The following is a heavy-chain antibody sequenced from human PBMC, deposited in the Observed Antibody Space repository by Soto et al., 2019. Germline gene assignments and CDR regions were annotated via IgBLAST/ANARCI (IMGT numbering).Heavy chain of an antibody. Sequence: QPGGSLRLSCAASGFTVSSNYMSWVRQAPGKGLEWVSVIYSGGSTYYADSVKGRFTISRDNSKNTLYLQMNSLRAEDTAVYYCARDARISSGWSHYYYYYGMDVWGQGTTVTVAS. D-gene: IGHD6-19*01. CDR3: ARDARISSGWSHYYYYYGMDV. CDR2: IYSGGST. CDR1: GFTVSSNY. V-gene: IGHV3-53*01. J-gene: IGHJ6*02.